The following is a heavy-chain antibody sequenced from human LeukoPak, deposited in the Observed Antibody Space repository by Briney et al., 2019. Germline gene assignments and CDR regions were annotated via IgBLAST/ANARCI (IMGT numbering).Heavy chain of an antibody. CDR3: ARDFSIAAAGTNDY. Sequence: GGSLRLSCAASGFTFSSYSMSWVRQAPGKGLQWVSSIISSSSYIHYADSVKGRFTISRDNAKNSLYLQMNSLRAEDTAVYYCARDFSIAAAGTNDYWGQGTLVTVSS. J-gene: IGHJ4*02. CDR2: IISSSSYI. V-gene: IGHV3-21*01. D-gene: IGHD6-13*01. CDR1: GFTFSSYS.